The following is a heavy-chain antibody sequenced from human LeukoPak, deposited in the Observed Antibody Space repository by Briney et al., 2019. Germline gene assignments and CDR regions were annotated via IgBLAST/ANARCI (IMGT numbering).Heavy chain of an antibody. Sequence: GGSLRLSCAASGFTFSDYSMNWVRQAPGKGLEWSSYLGIDSGNTNYADSVKGRFTISGDKAKNSLYLQMNSLRVEDTAVYYCARDYKYAFDNWGQGTLVTVSS. V-gene: IGHV3-48*01. J-gene: IGHJ4*02. CDR2: LGIDSGNT. CDR3: ARDYKYAFDN. D-gene: IGHD5-24*01. CDR1: GFTFSDYS.